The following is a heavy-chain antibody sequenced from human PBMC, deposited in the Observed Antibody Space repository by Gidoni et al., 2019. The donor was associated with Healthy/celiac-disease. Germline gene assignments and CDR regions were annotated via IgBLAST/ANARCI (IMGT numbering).Heavy chain of an antibody. Sequence: VQLVESGGGLVQPGGSLRLSCAASGFTFSSYSMNWVRQAPGKGLEWVSYISSSSSTIDYADSVKGRFTISRDNAKNSLYLQMNSLRDEDTAVYYCARVLGTSYCGGDCLFDYWGQGTLVTVSS. V-gene: IGHV3-48*02. J-gene: IGHJ4*02. CDR3: ARVLGTSYCGGDCLFDY. CDR1: GFTFSSYS. CDR2: ISSSSSTI. D-gene: IGHD2-21*02.